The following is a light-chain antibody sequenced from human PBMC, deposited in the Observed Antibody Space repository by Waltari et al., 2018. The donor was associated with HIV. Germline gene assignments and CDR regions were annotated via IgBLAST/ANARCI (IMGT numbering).Light chain of an antibody. Sequence: QSVLTQPPSVSAAPGQRVTISCSGSGSTIGSNYVSWYQQLPGTAPKLLNYDNDKRPSGIPARFAGSKSGTSATLGITGLQTGDEAHYYCGTWDNSLNTWVFGGGTKLTVL. CDR3: GTWDNSLNTWV. J-gene: IGLJ3*02. CDR2: DND. V-gene: IGLV1-51*01. CDR1: GSTIGSNY.